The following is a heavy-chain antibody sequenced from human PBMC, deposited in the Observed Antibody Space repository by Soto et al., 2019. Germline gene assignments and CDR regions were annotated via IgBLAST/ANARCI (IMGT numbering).Heavy chain of an antibody. D-gene: IGHD3-16*02. J-gene: IGHJ3*02. CDR2: IKQDGSEK. CDR1: GFTFSSYW. V-gene: IGHV3-7*01. CDR3: ARAIYDYIWGSYPLDI. Sequence: EVQLVESGGGLVQPGGSLRLSCAASGFTFSSYWMSWVRQAPGKGLEGGANIKQDGSEKYYVDSVKGRFTISRDNAKNSLYLQMNSLRAEDTAVYYCARAIYDYIWGSYPLDIWGQGTMVTVSS.